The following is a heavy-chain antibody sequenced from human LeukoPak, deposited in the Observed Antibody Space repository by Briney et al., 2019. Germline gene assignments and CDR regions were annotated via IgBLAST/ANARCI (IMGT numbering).Heavy chain of an antibody. CDR1: GGSISSGSYY. CDR2: IYTSGST. V-gene: IGHV4-61*02. D-gene: IGHD3-3*02. J-gene: IGHJ4*02. CDR3: ARQRADRIFGVVMGSVLDY. Sequence: SQTLSLTCTVSGGSISSGSYYWSWSRQPAGKGLEWSGRIYTSGSTNYNPSLKSRVTISVDTSKNQFSLKLSSVTAADTAVYYCARQRADRIFGVVMGSVLDYWGRGTLVTVSS.